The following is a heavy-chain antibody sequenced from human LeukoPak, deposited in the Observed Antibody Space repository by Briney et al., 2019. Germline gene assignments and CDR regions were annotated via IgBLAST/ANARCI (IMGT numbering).Heavy chain of an antibody. CDR2: IYTSGST. D-gene: IGHD2-2*01. CDR1: GGSISSGSYY. CDR3: ARHRRVVPAAIVSRKMGSDY. J-gene: IGHJ4*02. V-gene: IGHV4-61*02. Sequence: PSETLSLTRTVSGGSISSGSYYGSWIRQPAGEGLEWIGRIYTSGSTNYNPSLKSRVTISVDTSKNQFSLKLSSVTAADTAVYYCARHRRVVPAAIVSRKMGSDYWGQGTLVTVSS.